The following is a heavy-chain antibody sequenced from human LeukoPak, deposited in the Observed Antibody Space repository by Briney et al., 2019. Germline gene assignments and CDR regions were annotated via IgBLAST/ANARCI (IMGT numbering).Heavy chain of an antibody. J-gene: IGHJ3*02. CDR3: AKDRPRSIYGDYKVRANAFDI. Sequence: GGSLRPSCAASGFTFSSYAMSWVRQAPGKGLEWVSAISGSGGSTYYAGSVKGRFTISRDNSKNTLYLQMNSLRAEDTAVYYCAKDRPRSIYGDYKVRANAFDIWGQGTMVTVSS. V-gene: IGHV3-23*01. CDR2: ISGSGGST. D-gene: IGHD4-17*01. CDR1: GFTFSSYA.